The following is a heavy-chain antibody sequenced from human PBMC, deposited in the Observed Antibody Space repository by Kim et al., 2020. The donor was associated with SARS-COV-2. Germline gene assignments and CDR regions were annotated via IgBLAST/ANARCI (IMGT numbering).Heavy chain of an antibody. CDR1: GFTFGDYA. Sequence: GGSLRLSCTASGFTFGDYAMSWFRQAPGKGLEWVGFIRSKAYGGTTEYAASVKGRFTISRDDSKSIAYLQMNSLKTEDTAVYYCGDFWSGYGNKYYYYGRDVCGQGTKATLPS. D-gene: IGHD3-3*01. J-gene: IGHJ6*02. CDR3: GDFWSGYGNKYYYYGRDV. V-gene: IGHV3-49*03. CDR2: IRSKAYGGTT.